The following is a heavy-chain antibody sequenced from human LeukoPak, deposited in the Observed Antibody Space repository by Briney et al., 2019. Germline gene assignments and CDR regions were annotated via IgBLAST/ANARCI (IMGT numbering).Heavy chain of an antibody. D-gene: IGHD4-17*01. CDR1: GYTFTSYD. CDR3: ARDLLTATVTNFAFDI. Sequence: ASVKVSCKASGYTFTSYDINWVRQATGQGLEWMGWMNPNSGNTGYAQKFQGRVTITRNTSISTAYMELSSLRSEDTAVYYCARDLLTATVTNFAFDIWGQGTMVTVSS. CDR2: MNPNSGNT. V-gene: IGHV1-8*03. J-gene: IGHJ3*02.